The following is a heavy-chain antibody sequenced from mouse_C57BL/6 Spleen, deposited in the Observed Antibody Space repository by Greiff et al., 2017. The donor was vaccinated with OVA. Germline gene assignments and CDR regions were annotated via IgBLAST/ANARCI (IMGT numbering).Heavy chain of an antibody. Sequence: EVQLQESGPGLVKPSQSLSLTCSVTGYSITSGYYWNGIRQFPGNKLAWLVYISYDGSNKYNTSLYNRISITRDTSKNQFFLKLNSVTTENTATYYCARNWYYFDYWGQGTTLTVSS. J-gene: IGHJ2*01. V-gene: IGHV3-6*01. CDR3: ARNWYYFDY. CDR1: GYSITSGYY. D-gene: IGHD4-1*01. CDR2: ISYDGSN.